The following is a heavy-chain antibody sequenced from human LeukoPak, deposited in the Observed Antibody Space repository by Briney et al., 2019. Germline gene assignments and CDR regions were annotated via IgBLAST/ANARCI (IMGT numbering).Heavy chain of an antibody. CDR1: GGTFSSYA. Sequence: SVKVSCKASGGTFSSYAISWVRQAPGQGLEWMGRIIPIFGTANYAQKFQGRVTITTDESTSTAYMELSSLRSEDTAVYYCARARTGYPYYYYMDVWGKGTTVTVSS. J-gene: IGHJ6*03. CDR2: IIPIFGTA. D-gene: IGHD6-13*01. V-gene: IGHV1-69*05. CDR3: ARARTGYPYYYYMDV.